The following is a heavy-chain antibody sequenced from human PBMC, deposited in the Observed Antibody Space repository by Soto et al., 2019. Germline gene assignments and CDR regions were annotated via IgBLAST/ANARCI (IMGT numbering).Heavy chain of an antibody. CDR1: GFTFSNAW. D-gene: IGHD2-2*01. J-gene: IGHJ4*02. CDR2: IKSKTDGGTT. V-gene: IGHV3-15*01. CDR3: TTDQRDCSSTSCYEALRLGVDY. Sequence: GGSLRLSCAASGFTFSNAWMSWVRQAPGKGLEWVGRIKSKTDGGTTDYAAPVKGRFTISRDDSKNTLYLQMNSLKTEDTAVYYCTTDQRDCSSTSCYEALRLGVDYWGQGTLVTVSS.